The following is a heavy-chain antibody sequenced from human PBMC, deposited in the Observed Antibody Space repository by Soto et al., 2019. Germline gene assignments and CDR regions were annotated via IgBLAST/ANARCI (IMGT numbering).Heavy chain of an antibody. J-gene: IGHJ6*02. CDR1: GGSISSYY. V-gene: IGHV4-59*01. D-gene: IGHD3-9*01. CDR2: IYYSGST. CDR3: ARGWADILTGYYTTSGGMDV. Sequence: PSETLSLTCTVSGGSISSYYWSWIRQPPGKGLEWIGYIYYSGSTNYNPSLKSRVTISVDTSKNQFSLKLSSVTAADTAVYYCARGWADILTGYYTTSGGMDVWGQGTTVTVS.